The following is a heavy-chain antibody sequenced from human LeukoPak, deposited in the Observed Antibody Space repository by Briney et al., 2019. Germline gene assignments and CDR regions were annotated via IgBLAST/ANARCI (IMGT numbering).Heavy chain of an antibody. CDR3: ARLYYYYDSSGNYYYFDY. Sequence: SETLSLTCTVSGGSISSGSYYWSWIRQPAGKGLEWIGRIYTSGSTNYNPSLKSRVTISVDTSKNQFSLKLTSVTAADTAVYYCARLYYYYDSSGNYYYFDYWGQGTLVTVSS. V-gene: IGHV4-61*02. J-gene: IGHJ4*02. D-gene: IGHD3-22*01. CDR2: IYTSGST. CDR1: GGSISSGSYY.